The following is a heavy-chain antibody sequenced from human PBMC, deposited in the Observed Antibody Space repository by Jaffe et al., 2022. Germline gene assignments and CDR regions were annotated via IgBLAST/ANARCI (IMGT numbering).Heavy chain of an antibody. CDR3: AKDRYCTSTSCFVGFFVY. Sequence: EVQVLDSGGGLVQPGGSLRLSCAASGFTFSDYAMSWVRQAPGKGLEWVSTISGSGGSTYYADSVKGRFTISRDNSKNALFLQMNSLRAEDTALYYCAKDRYCTSTSCFVGFFVYWGRGTLVTVSS. V-gene: IGHV3-23*01. J-gene: IGHJ4*02. CDR1: GFTFSDYA. D-gene: IGHD2-2*01. CDR2: ISGSGGST.